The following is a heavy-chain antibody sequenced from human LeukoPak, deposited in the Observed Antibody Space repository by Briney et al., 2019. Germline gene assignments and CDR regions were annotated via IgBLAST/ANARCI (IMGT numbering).Heavy chain of an antibody. CDR2: IYYSGST. V-gene: IGHV4-61*01. CDR1: GGSVSSGSYY. D-gene: IGHD2-15*01. CDR3: ARAPVYCSGGSCYSNWFDP. Sequence: SETLSLTCTVSGGSVSSGSYYWSWIRQPPGKGLEWIGYIYYSGSTNYNPSLKSRVTISVDTSKNQFSLKLSSVTAADTAVYYCARAPVYCSGGSCYSNWFDPWGQGTLVTVSS. J-gene: IGHJ5*02.